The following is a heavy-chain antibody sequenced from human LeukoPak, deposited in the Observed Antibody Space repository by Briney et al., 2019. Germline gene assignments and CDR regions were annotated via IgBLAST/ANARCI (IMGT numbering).Heavy chain of an antibody. CDR1: GFTFRSFW. Sequence: PGGSLRLSCSGFGFTFRSFWMGWVRQAPGKGLEWVANIKQDGSKKSYVDSVKGRFTISRDNAKNSLYLQMNSLRAEDTAIYYCTRVGYIDEGIDYWGQGTLVTVSS. J-gene: IGHJ4*02. V-gene: IGHV3-7*04. CDR2: IKQDGSKK. D-gene: IGHD5-24*01. CDR3: TRVGYIDEGIDY.